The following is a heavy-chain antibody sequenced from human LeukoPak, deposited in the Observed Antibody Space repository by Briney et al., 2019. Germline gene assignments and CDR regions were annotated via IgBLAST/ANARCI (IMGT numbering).Heavy chain of an antibody. Sequence: PGGSLRLSCAASGFTFSSYAMSWVRQAPGRGLEWLSAISGSGVSTYYADSVKGRFTISRDNSRNTLYLQMNSLRADDTAVYYCAPPVGSGAYFDYWGQGTLVTVSS. J-gene: IGHJ4*02. D-gene: IGHD3-10*01. CDR3: APPVGSGAYFDY. CDR1: GFTFSSYA. CDR2: ISGSGVST. V-gene: IGHV3-23*01.